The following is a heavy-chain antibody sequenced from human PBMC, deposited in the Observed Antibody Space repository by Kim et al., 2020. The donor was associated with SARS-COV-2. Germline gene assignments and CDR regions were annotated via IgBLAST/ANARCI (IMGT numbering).Heavy chain of an antibody. D-gene: IGHD4-17*01. CDR3: ARVSTVTSFLAQFDY. V-gene: IGHV6-1*01. J-gene: IGHJ4*02. Sequence: VSVKSRITINPDTSQNQFSLQLNSVIPEDTAIYYCARVSTVTSFLAQFDYWGQGTLVTVSS.